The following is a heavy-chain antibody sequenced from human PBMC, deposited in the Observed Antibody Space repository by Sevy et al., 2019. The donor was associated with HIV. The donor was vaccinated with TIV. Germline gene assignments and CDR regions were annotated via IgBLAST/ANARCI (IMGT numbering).Heavy chain of an antibody. D-gene: IGHD3-10*01. V-gene: IGHV3-7*01. CDR2: IKQDGSEK. J-gene: IGHJ4*02. CDR1: GFTFGNYW. Sequence: GESLKISCAASGFTFGNYWMSWVRQAPGKGLEWVANIKQDGSEKYYVDSVKGRFTISRDNAKNSLYLQIDSLRAEDTAVYYCARDGYYYGSAFAYYFDYWGQGTLVTVSS. CDR3: ARDGYYYGSAFAYYFDY.